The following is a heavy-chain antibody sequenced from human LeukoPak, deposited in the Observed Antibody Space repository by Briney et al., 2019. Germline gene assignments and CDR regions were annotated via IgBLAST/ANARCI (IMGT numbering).Heavy chain of an antibody. Sequence: GGSLRLSCAPSGFTFSSYWMSWVRQAPGKGLEWVANIKRDGSERYYVDSVKGRFTISRDNGKNSLYLQMNSLRAEDTAVYYCANSHFWSGFYWGQGTLVTVSS. J-gene: IGHJ4*02. V-gene: IGHV3-7*01. CDR1: GFTFSSYW. D-gene: IGHD3-3*01. CDR2: IKRDGSER. CDR3: ANSHFWSGFY.